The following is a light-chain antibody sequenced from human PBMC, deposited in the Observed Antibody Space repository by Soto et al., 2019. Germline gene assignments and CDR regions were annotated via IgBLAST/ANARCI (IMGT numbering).Light chain of an antibody. J-gene: IGLJ2*01. Sequence: QAVVTQPPSVSGAPGQRVTISCTGSSSNIGAGYDVHWYQQLPGTAPKLLIYRNSNRPSGVPDRFSGSKSGTSASLAITGLQAEDEADYYCQSYDISLSGVVFGGGTKLTVL. CDR1: SSNIGAGYD. CDR3: QSYDISLSGVV. CDR2: RNS. V-gene: IGLV1-40*01.